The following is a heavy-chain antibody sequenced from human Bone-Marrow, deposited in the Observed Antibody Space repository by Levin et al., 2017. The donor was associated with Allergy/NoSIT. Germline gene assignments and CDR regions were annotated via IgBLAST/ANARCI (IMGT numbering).Heavy chain of an antibody. J-gene: IGHJ4*01. V-gene: IGHV3-23*01. D-gene: IGHD3-22*01. CDR1: GFTFRSYA. Sequence: GGSLRLSCVVSGFTFRSYAMTWVRQAPGKGLEWVAGISGSGSRTDYADSVEGRFTISRDTSKSTLYLQMSSLRAEDTGVYYCASGYDCSGYYPQYYFDYWGHGTQVAVSS. CDR2: ISGSGSRT. CDR3: ASGYDCSGYYPQYYFDY.